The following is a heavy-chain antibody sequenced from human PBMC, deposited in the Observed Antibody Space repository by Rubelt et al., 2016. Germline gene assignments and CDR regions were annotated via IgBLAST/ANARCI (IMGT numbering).Heavy chain of an antibody. Sequence: GLKWVSYISSGSSTIHYVDSVKGRFTISRDNAKNSLFLQMRSLRVDDTAVYYCARGNDYNSLRAFDIWGQGTMVTVSS. CDR2: ISSGSSTI. V-gene: IGHV3-48*04. CDR3: ARGNDYNSLRAFDI. D-gene: IGHD5-24*01. J-gene: IGHJ3*02.